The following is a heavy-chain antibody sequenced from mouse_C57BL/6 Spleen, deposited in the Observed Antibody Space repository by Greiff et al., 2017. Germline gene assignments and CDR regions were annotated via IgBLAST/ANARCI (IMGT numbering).Heavy chain of an antibody. V-gene: IGHV1-82*01. CDR2: IYPADGDT. CDR1: GYAFSSSW. CDR3: ARDDYDDAMDY. Sequence: QVQLKESGPELVKPGASVKISCKASGYAFSSSWMNWVKQRPGKGLEWIGRIYPADGDTNYNGKFKGKATLTADKSSSTAYMQLSSLTSEDSAVYYCARDDYDDAMDYWGQGTSVTVSS. D-gene: IGHD2-4*01. J-gene: IGHJ4*01.